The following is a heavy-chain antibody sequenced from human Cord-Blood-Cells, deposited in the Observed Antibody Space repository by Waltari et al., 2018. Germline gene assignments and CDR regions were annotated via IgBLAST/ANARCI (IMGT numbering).Heavy chain of an antibody. CDR1: GGSISSSSSY. V-gene: IGHV4-39*01. J-gene: IGHJ4*02. D-gene: IGHD6-6*01. CDR3: ARRGAARPFDY. CDR2: IYYSGST. Sequence: QLQLQESGPGLVKPSESLSLTCPVSGGSISSSSSYWGWIRQPPGKGLEWIGSIYYSGSTYYNPSLKSRVTISVDTSKNQFSLKLSSVTAADTAVYYCARRGAARPFDYWGQGTLVTVSS.